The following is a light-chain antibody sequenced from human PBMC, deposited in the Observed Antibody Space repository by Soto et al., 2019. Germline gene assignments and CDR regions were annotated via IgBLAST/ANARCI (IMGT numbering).Light chain of an antibody. CDR3: QQRSNWPPT. CDR1: QSVSSSY. Sequence: DIVLTQFPGTLSLSPGERATLSCRASQSVSSSYLAWYQQKPGQAPRLLIYGASTRATGIPARFSGSGSGTDFTLTITSLEPEDFAVYYCQQRSNWPPTFGQGTKVDI. V-gene: IGKV3D-20*02. J-gene: IGKJ1*01. CDR2: GAS.